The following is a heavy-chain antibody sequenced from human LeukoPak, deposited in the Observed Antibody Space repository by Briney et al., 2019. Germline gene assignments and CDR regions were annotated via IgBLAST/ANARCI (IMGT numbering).Heavy chain of an antibody. D-gene: IGHD4/OR15-4a*01. J-gene: IGHJ4*02. V-gene: IGHV3-53*01. Sequence: PGGSLRLSCTVSGFTFSSNSMSWVRQAPGKGLEWVSFIYSDNTHYSDSLKGRFTISRDNSKNTLYLQMNSLSAEDTAVYYCERRAGAYSHPYDYWGQGTLVTVSS. CDR2: IYSDNT. CDR3: ERRAGAYSHPYDY. CDR1: GFTFSSNS.